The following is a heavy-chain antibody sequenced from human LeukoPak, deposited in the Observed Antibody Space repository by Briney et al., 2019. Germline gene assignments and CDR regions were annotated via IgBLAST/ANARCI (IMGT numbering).Heavy chain of an antibody. V-gene: IGHV1-24*01. CDR2: FDPEDGET. D-gene: IGHD1-26*01. Sequence: ASVKVSCRVSGYTLTELSMRWVRQAPGKGLEGMGGFDPEDGETIYAQKFQGRVTMTEDTSTDTAYMELSSLGSEDTAVYYCAAGRSGSYGRGAFDIWGQGTMVTVSS. J-gene: IGHJ3*02. CDR3: AAGRSGSYGRGAFDI. CDR1: GYTLTELS.